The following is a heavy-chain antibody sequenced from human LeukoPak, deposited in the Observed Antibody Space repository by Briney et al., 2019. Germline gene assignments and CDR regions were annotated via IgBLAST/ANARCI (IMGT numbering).Heavy chain of an antibody. V-gene: IGHV3-33*06. CDR2: IWYDGSNK. J-gene: IGHJ4*02. CDR3: AKGGYYDSSGYYY. Sequence: PGGSLRLSCAASGFTFNSYGMHWVRQAPGKGLEWVAVIWYDGSNKYHADSVKGRFTISRDNSKNTLYLQMNSLRAEDTAVYYCAKGGYYDSSGYYYWGQGTLVTVSS. D-gene: IGHD3-22*01. CDR1: GFTFNSYG.